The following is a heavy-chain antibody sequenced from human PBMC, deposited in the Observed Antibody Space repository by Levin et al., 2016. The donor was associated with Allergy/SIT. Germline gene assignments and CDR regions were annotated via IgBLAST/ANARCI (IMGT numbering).Heavy chain of an antibody. Sequence: GGSLRLSCAASGFTFSSYAMTWVRQAPGKGPEWISAITSSGGSTFYADSVKGRFTISRDNSENTLYLQMNSLRAEDTAVYFCARGRGNGRSVFPYFFDYWGQGVLVNVSS. CDR1: GFTFSSYA. J-gene: IGHJ4*02. CDR2: ITSSGGST. D-gene: IGHD3-16*01. V-gene: IGHV3-23*01. CDR3: ARGRGNGRSVFPYFFDY.